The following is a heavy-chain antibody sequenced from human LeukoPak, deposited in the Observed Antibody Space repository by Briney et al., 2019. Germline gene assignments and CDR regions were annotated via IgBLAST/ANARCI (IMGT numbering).Heavy chain of an antibody. CDR3: ARGGSSWAFHYYYYMDV. D-gene: IGHD6-13*01. V-gene: IGHV3-48*03. Sequence: GGSLRLSCAASGFTFSSYEMNWVRQAPGKGLERVSYMCKGRYIIYYADSVKGRFTISRDNAKKSMSLQMNSLRAEDTAVYYCARGGSSWAFHYYYYMDVWGKGATVTVSS. CDR2: MCKGRYII. CDR1: GFTFSSYE. J-gene: IGHJ6*03.